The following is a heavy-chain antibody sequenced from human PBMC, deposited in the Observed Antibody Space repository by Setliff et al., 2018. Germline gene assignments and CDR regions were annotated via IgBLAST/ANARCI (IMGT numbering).Heavy chain of an antibody. V-gene: IGHV1-69*06. Sequence: SVKVSCKASGGTFSSYAISWVRQAPGQGLEWMGRIIPIFGTANYAQKFQGRVTITADKSTSTAYMELSSLRSEDTAVYYCARELPRTIFGVVIDYWGRGTLVTSPQ. CDR1: GGTFSSYA. D-gene: IGHD3-3*01. J-gene: IGHJ4*02. CDR2: IIPIFGTA. CDR3: ARELPRTIFGVVIDY.